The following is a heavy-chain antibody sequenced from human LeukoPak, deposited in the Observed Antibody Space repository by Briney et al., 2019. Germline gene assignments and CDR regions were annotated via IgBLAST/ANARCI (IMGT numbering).Heavy chain of an antibody. Sequence: GGSLRLSCAASGFTFSSYAMHWVRQAPGKGLEWVAVISYDGSNKYYADSVKGRFTISRDNSKNTLYLQMNGLRAEDTAVYYCARDPMVRGVNALDYWGQGTLVTVSS. CDR2: ISYDGSNK. J-gene: IGHJ4*02. CDR1: GFTFSSYA. CDR3: ARDPMVRGVNALDY. D-gene: IGHD3-10*01. V-gene: IGHV3-30-3*01.